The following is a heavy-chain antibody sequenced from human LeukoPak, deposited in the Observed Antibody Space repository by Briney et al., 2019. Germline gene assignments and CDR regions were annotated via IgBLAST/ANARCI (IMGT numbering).Heavy chain of an antibody. CDR1: GFTFSSYA. CDR3: AKQQWLVRGAFDY. D-gene: IGHD6-19*01. J-gene: IGHJ4*02. Sequence: PGGSLRLSCAASGFTFSSYAMSWVRQAPGKGLEWVSAISGSGGSTYYADSVKGRFSISRDNSKNTLYLQMNSLRAEDTAVYYCAKQQWLVRGAFDYWGQGTLVTVSS. CDR2: ISGSGGST. V-gene: IGHV3-23*01.